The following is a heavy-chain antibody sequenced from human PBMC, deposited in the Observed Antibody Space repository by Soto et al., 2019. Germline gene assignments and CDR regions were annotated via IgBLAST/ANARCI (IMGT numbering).Heavy chain of an antibody. J-gene: IGHJ4*02. V-gene: IGHV3-33*01. CDR2: IWYDGSNK. Sequence: QVQLVESGGGVVQPGRSLRLSCAASGFTFSSYGMHWVRQAPGKGLEWVAVIWYDGSNKYYADSVKGRFTISRDNSKNTLYLQMNSLRAEETAVYYCARDQMDYFDYWGQGTLVTVSS. CDR3: ARDQMDYFDY. CDR1: GFTFSSYG.